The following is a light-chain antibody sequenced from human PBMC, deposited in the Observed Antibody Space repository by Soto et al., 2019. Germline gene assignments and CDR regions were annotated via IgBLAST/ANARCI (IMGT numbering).Light chain of an antibody. CDR2: GAS. J-gene: IGKJ3*01. CDR1: QGIANY. V-gene: IGKV1-27*01. Sequence: DIQMTQSPSSLSASVGDRVTITCRASQGIANYVAWYQQKPGKVPKLLIYGASTLQSGVPSRFSGSGSGTDFTLTISSLRPEDVATYYCQKYNSAPHTFGPGTKVDIK. CDR3: QKYNSAPHT.